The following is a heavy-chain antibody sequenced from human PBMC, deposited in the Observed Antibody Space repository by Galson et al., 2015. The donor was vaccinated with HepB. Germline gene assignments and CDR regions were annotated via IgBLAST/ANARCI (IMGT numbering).Heavy chain of an antibody. J-gene: IGHJ5*02. D-gene: IGHD2-2*01. CDR2: IIPISGTA. V-gene: IGHV1-69*13. CDR3: ARGWLDCSSTSCYGSWFDP. CDR1: GGTFSSYA. Sequence: SVKVSCKASGGTFSSYAISWVRQAPGQGLEWMGGIIPISGTADYAQKFQGRVTITADESTSTAYMELSSLRSEDTAVYYCARGWLDCSSTSCYGSWFDPWGQGTLVTVSS.